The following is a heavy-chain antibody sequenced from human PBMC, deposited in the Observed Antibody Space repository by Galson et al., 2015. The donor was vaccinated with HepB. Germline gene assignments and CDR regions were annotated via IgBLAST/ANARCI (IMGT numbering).Heavy chain of an antibody. CDR3: ARDLRSNYGMDV. CDR1: GFTFSSYS. Sequence: SLRLSCAASGFTFSSYSMNWVRQAPGKGLEWVSSISSSSSYIYYADSVKGRFTISRDNSKNTLYLQMNSLRAEDTAVYYCARDLRSNYGMDVWGQGTTVTVSS. V-gene: IGHV3-21*01. J-gene: IGHJ6*02. CDR2: ISSSSSYI.